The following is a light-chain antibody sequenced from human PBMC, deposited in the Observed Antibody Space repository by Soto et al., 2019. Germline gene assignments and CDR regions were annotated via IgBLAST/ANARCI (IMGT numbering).Light chain of an antibody. Sequence: QSVLTQPPSVSGAPGQRVTISCTGSSSNIGAGYDVHWYQQLPGTAPKLLIYGNSNRPSGVPDRFSGSKSGTSASLAITGLQAEDEADYYCSSHAGNNNYVFGTGTKVTVL. CDR1: SSNIGAGYD. J-gene: IGLJ1*01. CDR3: SSHAGNNNYV. V-gene: IGLV1-40*01. CDR2: GNS.